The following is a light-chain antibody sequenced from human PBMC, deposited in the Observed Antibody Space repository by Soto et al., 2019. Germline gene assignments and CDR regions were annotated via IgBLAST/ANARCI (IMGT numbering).Light chain of an antibody. CDR3: CSYAGSSTLV. V-gene: IGLV2-23*01. Sequence: QSALTQPASVSGSPGQSITISCTGTSSDVGSYNLVSWYQHHPGKAPKLMIYEGSKRPSGVSNRFSGSESGYTASLAISGLQAEDEADYYCCSYAGSSTLVFGGGTKLTVL. CDR2: EGS. J-gene: IGLJ2*01. CDR1: SSDVGSYNL.